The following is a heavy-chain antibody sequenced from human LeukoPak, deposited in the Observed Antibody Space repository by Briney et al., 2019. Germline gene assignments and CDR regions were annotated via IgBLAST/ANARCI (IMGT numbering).Heavy chain of an antibody. V-gene: IGHV4-39*07. Sequence: SETLSLTCTVSGGSISSSSYYWGWIRQPPGKGLEWIGSIYYSGSTYYNPSLKSRVTISVDTSKNQFSLKLSSVTAADTAVYYCARVRRYCSSTSCYWPAFDIWGQGTMVTVSS. CDR2: IYYSGST. CDR3: ARVRRYCSSTSCYWPAFDI. CDR1: GGSISSSSYY. J-gene: IGHJ3*02. D-gene: IGHD2-2*01.